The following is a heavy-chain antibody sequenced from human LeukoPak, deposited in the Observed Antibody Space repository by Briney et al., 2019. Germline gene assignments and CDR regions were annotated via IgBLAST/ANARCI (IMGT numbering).Heavy chain of an antibody. V-gene: IGHV4-4*07. Sequence: SETLSLTCTVSGGSISSYYWSWIRQPAGKGLEWIGRIYTSGSTNYNPPLKSRVTMSVDTSKNQFSLKLSSVTAADTAVYYCARGVTTNGVKSGIMGKYYFDYWGQGTLVTVSS. CDR3: ARGVTTNGVKSGIMGKYYFDY. D-gene: IGHD3-16*01. CDR2: IYTSGST. J-gene: IGHJ4*02. CDR1: GGSISSYY.